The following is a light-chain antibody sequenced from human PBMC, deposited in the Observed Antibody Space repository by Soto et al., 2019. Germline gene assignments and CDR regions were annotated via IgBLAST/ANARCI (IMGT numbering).Light chain of an antibody. CDR2: EVT. Sequence: QSALTQPASVSGSPGQSITISCTGTSSDIDTYNYVSWYQQHPGKAPKLIIYEVTNRPSGVSNRFSGSKSGDTASLTISGLRAEEEADYYCSSYTSSSTLVFGTGTKLTVL. CDR1: SSDIDTYNY. J-gene: IGLJ1*01. V-gene: IGLV2-14*01. CDR3: SSYTSSSTLV.